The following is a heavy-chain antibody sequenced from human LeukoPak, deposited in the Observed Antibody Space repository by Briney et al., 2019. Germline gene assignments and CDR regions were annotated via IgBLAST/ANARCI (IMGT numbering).Heavy chain of an antibody. Sequence: PSETLSLTCAVYGGSFSGYYWSWIRQPPGKGLEWIGEINHSGSTNYNPSLKSRVTISVDTSKNQFSLKLSSVTAADTAVYYCARAKGYYDHVWGSYRYDYWGQGTLVTVSS. CDR3: ARAKGYYDHVWGSYRYDY. J-gene: IGHJ4*02. CDR1: GGSFSGYY. V-gene: IGHV4-34*01. D-gene: IGHD3-16*02. CDR2: INHSGST.